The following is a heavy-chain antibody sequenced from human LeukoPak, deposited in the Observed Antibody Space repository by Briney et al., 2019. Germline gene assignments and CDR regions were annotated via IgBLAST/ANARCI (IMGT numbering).Heavy chain of an antibody. Sequence: PGGSLRLSCAASGFTFRSYSMHWVRQPPGKGLEWGSYISISSSPTTISYANSVKGRFTISRDNAKNSLFLQMISLSDEDTAVYYCAREGYGYGPSLGYWGQGSLVTVSS. J-gene: IGHJ4*02. D-gene: IGHD5-18*01. CDR3: AREGYGYGPSLGY. CDR1: GFTFRSYS. CDR2: ISISSSPTTI. V-gene: IGHV3-48*01.